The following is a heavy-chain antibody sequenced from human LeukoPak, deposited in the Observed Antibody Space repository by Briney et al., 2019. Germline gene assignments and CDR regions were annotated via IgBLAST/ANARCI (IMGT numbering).Heavy chain of an antibody. V-gene: IGHV4-34*01. CDR3: ARLRYLADV. CDR1: GGSFSGYY. D-gene: IGHD3-9*01. CDR2: INHSGST. Sequence: SETLSLTCAVYGGSFSGYYWSWIRQPPGKGLEWIGEINHSGSTNYNPSIKSRVAISVDTSKNQFSLKLSSVTAADTAVYYCARLRYLADVWGKGTTVTVSS. J-gene: IGHJ6*04.